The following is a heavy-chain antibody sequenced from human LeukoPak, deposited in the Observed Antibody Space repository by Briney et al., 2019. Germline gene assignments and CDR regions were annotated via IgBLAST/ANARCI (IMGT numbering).Heavy chain of an antibody. V-gene: IGHV1-69*13. CDR2: IIPIFGTA. CDR1: GGTFSSYA. Sequence: GASVKVSCKASGGTFSSYAISWVRQAPGQGLEWMGGIIPIFGTANYAQKFQGRVTITADESTSTAYMELSSLRSEDTAVYYCASPSSVDLGDAFDIWGQGTMVTVSS. CDR3: ASPSSVDLGDAFDI. D-gene: IGHD6-19*01. J-gene: IGHJ3*02.